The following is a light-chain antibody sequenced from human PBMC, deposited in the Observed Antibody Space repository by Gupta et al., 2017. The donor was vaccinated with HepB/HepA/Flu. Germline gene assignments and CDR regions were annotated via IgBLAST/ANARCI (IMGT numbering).Light chain of an antibody. V-gene: IGLV3-1*01. CDR1: KLGEKY. Sequence: SYELTQPPSVSVFAGQTANIICSGEKLGEKYAFWYQQKAGQSPLVVIYQDEKRPSGIPERFSGSNSGNTATLPISGTQAMDEADYYCQAWDNSHVIFGGGTRLTVL. CDR2: QDE. J-gene: IGLJ2*01. CDR3: QAWDNSHVI.